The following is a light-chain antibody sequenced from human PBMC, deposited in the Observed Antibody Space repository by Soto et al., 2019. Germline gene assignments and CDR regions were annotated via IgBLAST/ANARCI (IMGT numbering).Light chain of an antibody. J-gene: IGKJ1*01. CDR3: QQYGSSPWT. V-gene: IGKV3-20*01. CDR2: GAS. CDR1: QSVSNK. Sequence: EIVMTQSPATLSVSPGERVTLSCRASQSVSNKLAWYQQKPGQAPRLLIYGASTRATGTPDRFSGSGSGTDFTLTISRLEPEDFAVYYCQQYGSSPWTFGQGTKVDIK.